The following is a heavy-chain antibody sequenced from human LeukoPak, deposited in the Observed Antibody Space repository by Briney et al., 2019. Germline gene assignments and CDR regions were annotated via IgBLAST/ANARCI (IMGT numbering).Heavy chain of an antibody. J-gene: IGHJ4*02. Sequence: SETLSLTCTASGSSSNSYYWSWIRQPPGKGLEWIGSYYSGSTNYNSSLKSRVTISVDTSKNQFSLMLSSVTAADTAVYYCEKSRGSDGSGNYWGQGTLVTVSS. V-gene: IGHV4-59*01. D-gene: IGHD3-10*01. CDR1: GSSSNSYY. CDR3: EKSRGSDGSGNY. CDR2: YYSGST.